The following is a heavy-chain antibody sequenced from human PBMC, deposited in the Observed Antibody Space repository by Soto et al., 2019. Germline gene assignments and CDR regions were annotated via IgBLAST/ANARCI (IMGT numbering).Heavy chain of an antibody. Sequence: ASVKLCCKASGYRYTSYGSCWVRHAPEQGLEWMGWISAYNGNTNYAQKLQGRVTMTTDTSTSTAYTELSSPRSDATALYYSARDLESSGYSCLGYWGQRTLVTVSS. V-gene: IGHV1-18*01. D-gene: IGHD3-22*01. CDR3: ARDLESSGYSCLGY. CDR1: GYRYTSYG. J-gene: IGHJ4*02. CDR2: ISAYNGNT.